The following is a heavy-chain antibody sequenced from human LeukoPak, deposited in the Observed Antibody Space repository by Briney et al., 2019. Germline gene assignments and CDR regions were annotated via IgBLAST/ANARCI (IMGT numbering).Heavy chain of an antibody. V-gene: IGHV4-4*07. CDR1: GGSISSYY. CDR2: IYTSGST. J-gene: IGHJ6*03. CDR3: ASYCSSTSCYDMDV. D-gene: IGHD2-2*01. Sequence: SETLSLTCTVSGGSISSYYWSWIRQPAGKGLEWIGRIYTSGSTNYNPSLKSRVTISVDKSKNQFSLKLSSVTAADTAVYYCASYCSSTSCYDMDVWGKGTTVTVSS.